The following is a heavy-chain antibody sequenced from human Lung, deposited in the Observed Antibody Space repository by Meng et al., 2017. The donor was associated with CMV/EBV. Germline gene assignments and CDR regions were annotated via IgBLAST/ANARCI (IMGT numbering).Heavy chain of an antibody. CDR2: ISYDGSNK. CDR3: ARDHGYSYGSGWFDP. J-gene: IGHJ5*02. CDR1: GFTFSSNA. D-gene: IGHD5-18*01. Sequence: SGFTFSSNAMHWVRQAPGKGLGWVAVISYDGSNKYYTDSVKGRFTISRDNSKNTLYLQMNSLRAEDTAVYYCARDHGYSYGSGWFDPWGQGTLVTVSS. V-gene: IGHV3-30*04.